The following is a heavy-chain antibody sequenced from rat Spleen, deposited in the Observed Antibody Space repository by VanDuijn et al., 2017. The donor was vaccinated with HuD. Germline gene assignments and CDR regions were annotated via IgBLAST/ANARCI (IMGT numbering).Heavy chain of an antibody. CDR1: GFTFSNYG. CDR3: ARCRHYFDF. CDR2: ISYDGSTT. Sequence: EVQLVETGGGLVQPGRSLKLSCAASGFTFSNYGMAWVRQAPTKGLEWVASISYDGSTTYYRDSVKGRCTISRDNAKSTLYLQMDSLRPEDTATYYCARCRHYFDFWGLGVMVTVSS. J-gene: IGHJ2*01. V-gene: IGHV5-29*01.